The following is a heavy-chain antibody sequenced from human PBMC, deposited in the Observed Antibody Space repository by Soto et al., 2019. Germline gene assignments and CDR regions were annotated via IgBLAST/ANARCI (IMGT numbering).Heavy chain of an antibody. J-gene: IGHJ3*02. CDR3: ARRRSQDIVVVPAAMAAFDI. D-gene: IGHD2-2*01. Sequence: PSETLSLTCTVSGGSISSYYWSWIRQPPGKGLEWIGYIYYSGSTNYNPSLKSRVTISVDTSKNQFSLKLSSVTAADTAVYYCARRRSQDIVVVPAAMAAFDIWGQGTMVTVSS. CDR1: GGSISSYY. V-gene: IGHV4-59*08. CDR2: IYYSGST.